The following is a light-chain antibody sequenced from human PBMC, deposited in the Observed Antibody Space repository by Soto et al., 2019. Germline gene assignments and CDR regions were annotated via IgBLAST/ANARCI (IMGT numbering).Light chain of an antibody. Sequence: EIALTQSPGTLSLSPGERATLSCRASQSVSSSYLAWYQQRPGQAPRLLIYGASSRATGIPDRFSGSGSGTDFTLTISRLEPEDFAVYYCQQYGSSLTVGGGTKVELK. CDR3: QQYGSSLT. V-gene: IGKV3-20*01. CDR2: GAS. CDR1: QSVSSSY. J-gene: IGKJ4*02.